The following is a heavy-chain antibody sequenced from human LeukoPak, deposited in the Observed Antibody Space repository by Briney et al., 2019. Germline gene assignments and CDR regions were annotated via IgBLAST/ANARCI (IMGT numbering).Heavy chain of an antibody. Sequence: GGSLRLSCAASGFTFSSFWMSWVRQAPGKGLEWVANIKQDGSEKYYVDSVKGRFTISRDNAKNTLYLQMNSLRAEDTAVYYCARFDFWSGSGFDYWGQGTLVTVSS. V-gene: IGHV3-7*01. J-gene: IGHJ4*02. CDR3: ARFDFWSGSGFDY. CDR2: IKQDGSEK. D-gene: IGHD3-3*01. CDR1: GFTFSSFW.